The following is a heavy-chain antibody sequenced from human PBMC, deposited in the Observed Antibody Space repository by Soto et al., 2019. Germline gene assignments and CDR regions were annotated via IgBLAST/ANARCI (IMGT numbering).Heavy chain of an antibody. D-gene: IGHD2-2*01. CDR1: GFNFSRSS. CDR2: ISTSSNLI. J-gene: IGHJ6*02. Sequence: AGGSLRLSCAASGFNFSRSSMYWVRQAPGKGLEWVASISTSSNLIYYEDSVKGRFTVSRDNTKNSMYLQMISLRAEDTAIYYCARGMKTAVFYGMDVWGQGTTVTVSS. CDR3: ARGMKTAVFYGMDV. V-gene: IGHV3-21*01.